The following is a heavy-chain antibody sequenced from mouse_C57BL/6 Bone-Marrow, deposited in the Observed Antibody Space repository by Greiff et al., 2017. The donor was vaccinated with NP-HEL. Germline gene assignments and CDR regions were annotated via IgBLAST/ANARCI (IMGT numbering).Heavy chain of an antibody. V-gene: IGHV1-76*01. CDR3: ARREGYYGFDY. J-gene: IGHJ2*01. CDR1: GYTFTDYY. D-gene: IGHD1-1*01. CDR2: IYPGSGNT. Sequence: VQLQQSGAELVRPGASVKLSCKASGYTFTDYYINWVKQRPGQGLEWIARIYPGSGNTYYNEKFKGKATLTAEKSSSTAYMQLSSLTSEDSAVYFCARREGYYGFDYWGQGTTLTVSS.